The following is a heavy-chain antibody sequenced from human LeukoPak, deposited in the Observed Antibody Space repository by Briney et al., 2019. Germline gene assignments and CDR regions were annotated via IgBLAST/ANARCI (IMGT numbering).Heavy chain of an antibody. D-gene: IGHD2-2*01. Sequence: GASVKVSCKASGYTFTSYGISWVRQAPGQGLEWMGWISAYNGNTNYAQKLQGRVTMTTDTSTSTAYMELRSLRSDDTAVYYCARGAFYCSSTSCVTGYPRESYNWFDPWGQGTLVTVSS. CDR3: ARGAFYCSSTSCVTGYPRESYNWFDP. CDR2: ISAYNGNT. J-gene: IGHJ5*02. V-gene: IGHV1-18*01. CDR1: GYTFTSYG.